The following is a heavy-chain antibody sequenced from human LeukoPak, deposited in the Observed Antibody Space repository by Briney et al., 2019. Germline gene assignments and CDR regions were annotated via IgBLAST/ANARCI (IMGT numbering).Heavy chain of an antibody. V-gene: IGHV4-34*01. CDR2: VNHAGVL. D-gene: IGHD5-12*01. Sequence: GSLRLSCAASGFTFRSYSMNWVRQSPGKGLEWIGEVNHAGVLHYNPSLESRLTISVDTSKNQFSLRLYSVTAADTAVYYCSRGGLDIEQWLRLFYFDYWSQGILVTVSS. CDR1: GFTFRSYS. J-gene: IGHJ4*02. CDR3: SRGGLDIEQWLRLFYFDY.